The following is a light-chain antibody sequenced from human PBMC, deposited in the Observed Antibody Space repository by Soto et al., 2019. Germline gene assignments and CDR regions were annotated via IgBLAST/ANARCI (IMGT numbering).Light chain of an antibody. J-gene: IGKJ2*01. CDR3: QQGYSTPYT. CDR2: AAD. CDR1: QGVSAY. V-gene: IGKV1-39*01. Sequence: DIQMTQSPSSLSASVGDRVTITCRASQGVSAYLLWYQQRPGKAPKVLMYAADTLQSGVPSRFSGSGSGTDFTLTISSLQPEDFATYYCQQGYSTPYTFGQGTKLEIK.